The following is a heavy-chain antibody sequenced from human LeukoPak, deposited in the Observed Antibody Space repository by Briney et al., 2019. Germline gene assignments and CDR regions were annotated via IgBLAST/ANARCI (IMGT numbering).Heavy chain of an antibody. D-gene: IGHD3-10*01. V-gene: IGHV4-39*02. CDR2: IYYSGST. Sequence: SETLSLTCTVSGASISRSDYYWGWIRQPPGKGLEWIGSIYYSGSTYYNPSLKSPVTISVDTSKNQFSLKLSSVTAADTAIYYCARDQDYYGSGSYGPDHWGQGTQVTVSS. CDR3: ARDQDYYGSGSYGPDH. J-gene: IGHJ4*02. CDR1: GASISRSDYY.